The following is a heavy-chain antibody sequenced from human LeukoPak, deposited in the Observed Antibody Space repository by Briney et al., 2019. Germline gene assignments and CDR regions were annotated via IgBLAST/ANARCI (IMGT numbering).Heavy chain of an antibody. CDR2: IGGRGVST. CDR1: GFTFSTYA. D-gene: IGHD1-1*01. V-gene: IGHV3-23*01. J-gene: IGHJ4*02. Sequence: GGSLRLSCAASGFTFSTYAMGWVRQAPGKGLEWVSAIGGRGVSTSYADSVRGRFTISRDNSKNTLYLQMNSLRAEDTAVYYCAKAASGNWNDVSDYWGQGTLVTVSS. CDR3: AKAASGNWNDVSDY.